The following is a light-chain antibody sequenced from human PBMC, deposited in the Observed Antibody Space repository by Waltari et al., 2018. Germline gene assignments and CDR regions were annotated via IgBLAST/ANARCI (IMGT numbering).Light chain of an antibody. CDR2: WAS. V-gene: IGKV4-1*01. CDR1: QSVYYRPNNKNY. CDR3: QQYVRTPSLT. Sequence: DIVMTQSPDTLAVSLGERATINCTTRQSVYYRPNNKNYLAWYQQKPGQPPKLLIYWASTRDSGVPDRFIGSGSGTEFTLTIRSLQAEDVAVYYCQQYVRTPSLTFGGGTKVEI. J-gene: IGKJ4*01.